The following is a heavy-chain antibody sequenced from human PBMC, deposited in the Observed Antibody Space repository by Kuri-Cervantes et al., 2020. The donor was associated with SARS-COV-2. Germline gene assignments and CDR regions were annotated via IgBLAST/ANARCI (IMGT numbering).Heavy chain of an antibody. CDR3: ARDSGPHYWVYGMDV. CDR2: IYYSGST. V-gene: IGHV4-39*02. Sequence: SETLSLTCTVSGGSISSSSYYWGWIRQPPGKGLEWIGSIYYSGSTYYNPSLKSRVTISVDTSKNQFSLKLSSVTAADTAVFYCARDSGPHYWVYGMDVWGQGTMVTVSS. D-gene: IGHD2-15*01. J-gene: IGHJ6*02. CDR1: GGSISSSSYY.